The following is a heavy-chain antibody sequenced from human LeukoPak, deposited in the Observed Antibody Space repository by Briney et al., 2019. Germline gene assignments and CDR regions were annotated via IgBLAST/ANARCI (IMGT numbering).Heavy chain of an antibody. D-gene: IGHD2-21*02. J-gene: IGHJ4*02. CDR2: INTNTGNP. V-gene: IGHV7-4-1*02. CDR1: GYTFTSYA. Sequence: ASVKVSCKASGYTFTSYAVNWVRQAPGQGLEWMGWINTNTGNPTYAQGFTGRFVFSLDTSVSTAYLQISSLKAEDTAVYYCAREFLDCGGDCYPLVDYWGQGTLVTVSS. CDR3: AREFLDCGGDCYPLVDY.